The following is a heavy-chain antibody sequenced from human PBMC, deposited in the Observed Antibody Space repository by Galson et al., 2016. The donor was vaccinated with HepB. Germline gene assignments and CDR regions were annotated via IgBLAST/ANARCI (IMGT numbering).Heavy chain of an antibody. CDR1: GDSITSTNW. J-gene: IGHJ4*02. CDR3: ARKSGFTATFDY. Sequence: SETLSLTCAVSGDSITSTNWWSWVRQPPGKGLEWIGEIYHSGSTIYNPSLKSRLIISLDKSKNQFSLRLSSLTAADTAVYYCARKSGFTATFDYGGQGTLVTVSS. V-gene: IGHV4-4*02. D-gene: IGHD3-22*01. CDR2: IYHSGST.